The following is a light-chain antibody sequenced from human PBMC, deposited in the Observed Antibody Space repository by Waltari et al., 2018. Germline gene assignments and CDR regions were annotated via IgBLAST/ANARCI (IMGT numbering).Light chain of an antibody. V-gene: IGKV3-15*01. CDR3: QQYNTWPPST. Sequence: EIVMTQSPAALSVSPGERATLSCRASQSISNNLAWYQHKPGQAPRLLIAVASTRGPGVPARFSGSGSGTEFPLTISSLQSEDSAIYFCQQYNTWPPSTFGQGTKLEIK. CDR2: VAS. CDR1: QSISNN. J-gene: IGKJ2*02.